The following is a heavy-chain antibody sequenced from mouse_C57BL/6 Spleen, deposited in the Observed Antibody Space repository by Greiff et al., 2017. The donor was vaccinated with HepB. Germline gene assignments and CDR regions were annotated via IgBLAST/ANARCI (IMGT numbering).Heavy chain of an antibody. Sequence: QVQLQQPGAELVKPGASVKLSCKASGYTFTSYWMHRVKQRPGQGLEWIGMIHPNSGSTNYNEKFKSKATLTVDKSSSTAYMQLSSLTSEDSAVYYCARATYGSQRDYWGQGTTLTVSS. V-gene: IGHV1-64*01. D-gene: IGHD1-1*01. CDR2: IHPNSGST. CDR3: ARATYGSQRDY. J-gene: IGHJ2*01. CDR1: GYTFTSYW.